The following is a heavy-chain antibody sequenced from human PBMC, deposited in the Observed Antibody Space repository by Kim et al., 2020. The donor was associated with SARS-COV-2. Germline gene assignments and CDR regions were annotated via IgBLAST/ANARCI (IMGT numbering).Heavy chain of an antibody. CDR1: GFTFNTFA. V-gene: IGHV3-74*01. D-gene: IGHD3-22*01. J-gene: IGHJ2*01. CDR2: IDTDATRT. Sequence: GGSLRLSCAASGFTFNTFAMHWVRQAPGKGLVWVAFIDTDATRTTYADSVKGRFTISRDNAKNTLYLQMNSLRAEDTAVYYCARPYFYDRDYYSWHFDLWGRGTLVTVSS. CDR3: ARPYFYDRDYYSWHFDL.